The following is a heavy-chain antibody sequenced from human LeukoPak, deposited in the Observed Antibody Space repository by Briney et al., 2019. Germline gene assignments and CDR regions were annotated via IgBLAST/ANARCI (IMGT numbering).Heavy chain of an antibody. CDR1: GGSFSAYY. V-gene: IGHV4-34*01. Sequence: PSETLSLTCAVYGGSFSAYYWSWIRQPPGKGLEWMGEINHSGSTNYNPSLKSRVTMSVDTSRNQFSLKSNSVTAADAAVYYCVRADGRDGYKGLVDYWGQGTLVTVSS. J-gene: IGHJ4*02. CDR3: VRADGRDGYKGLVDY. D-gene: IGHD5-24*01. CDR2: INHSGST.